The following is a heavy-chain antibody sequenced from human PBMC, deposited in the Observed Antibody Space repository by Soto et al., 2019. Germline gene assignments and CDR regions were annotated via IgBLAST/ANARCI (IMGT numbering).Heavy chain of an antibody. V-gene: IGHV3-74*01. D-gene: IGHD3-3*02. J-gene: IGHJ4*02. Sequence: EVQLVESGGGSVQPGGSLRLSCAASGFTFSYYWMHWVRQAPGKGLVRVSRINTDGSGTTYADPVKGRFTISRDNAKNTLYLQMNSLRAEDTAVYYCARDLSALDYWGQGTLVTVSS. CDR3: ARDLSALDY. CDR1: GFTFSYYW. CDR2: INTDGSGT.